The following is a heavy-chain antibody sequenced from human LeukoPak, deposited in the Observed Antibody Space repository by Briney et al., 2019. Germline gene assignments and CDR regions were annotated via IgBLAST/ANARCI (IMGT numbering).Heavy chain of an antibody. D-gene: IGHD6-6*01. J-gene: IGHJ6*03. CDR2: IYPGDSNT. CDR1: GYRFTSYW. Sequence: GESLKISCKGSGYRFTSYWIAWVRQMPGKGLEWMGIIYPGDSNTRYSPSFQGQVTISADKSISTAYLQWHSLKASDTAMYYCARQGGSSSKGYYYYYMDVWGKGTTVTVFS. V-gene: IGHV5-51*01. CDR3: ARQGGSSSKGYYYYYMDV.